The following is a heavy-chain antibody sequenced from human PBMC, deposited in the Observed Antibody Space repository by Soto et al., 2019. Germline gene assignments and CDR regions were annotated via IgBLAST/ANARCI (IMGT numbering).Heavy chain of an antibody. CDR2: IYYSGST. CDR1: GGSISSYY. J-gene: IGHJ3*02. V-gene: IGHV4-59*01. Sequence: QVQLQESGPGLVKPSETLSLTCTVSGGSISSYYWSWIRQPPGKGLEWIGYIYYSGSTNYNPSLKSRVTISVDTSKNQFSLKLSSVTAADTAVYYCAREYDYDSSGYYHDAFDIWGQGTMVTVSS. D-gene: IGHD3-22*01. CDR3: AREYDYDSSGYYHDAFDI.